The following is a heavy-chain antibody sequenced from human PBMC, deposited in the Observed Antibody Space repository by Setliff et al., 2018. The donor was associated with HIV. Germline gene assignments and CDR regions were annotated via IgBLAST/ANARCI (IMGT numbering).Heavy chain of an antibody. V-gene: IGHV3-7*03. CDR2: IKQDGSKA. CDR1: RCVFNNYW. Sequence: GGSLRLSCAASRCVFNNYWMCWVRQAPGKGLEWVADIKQDGSKAYYMDSVKGRFTISSDNPKNSLYLQITSLRAEDTAVYYCARDDSNGNTDTFDNWGQGTTVTVSS. CDR3: ARDDSNGNTDTFDN. D-gene: IGHD5-18*01. J-gene: IGHJ3*02.